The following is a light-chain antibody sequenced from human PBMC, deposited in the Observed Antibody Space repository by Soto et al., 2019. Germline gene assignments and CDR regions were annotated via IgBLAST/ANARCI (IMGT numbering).Light chain of an antibody. J-gene: IGKJ4*01. CDR1: QSVRNNY. CDR3: QQYGSTPLT. Sequence: EIVLTQSPDTLSLSPEERATLSCRASQSVRNNYLAWYQQKPGQAPRFLIFDASSRATGIPDRFSGSGSGTDFTLTISRLEPEDFAVYYCQQYGSTPLTFGGGTKVDIK. CDR2: DAS. V-gene: IGKV3-20*01.